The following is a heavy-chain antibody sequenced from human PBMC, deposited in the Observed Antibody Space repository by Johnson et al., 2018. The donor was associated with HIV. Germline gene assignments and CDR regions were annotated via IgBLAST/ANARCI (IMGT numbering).Heavy chain of an antibody. J-gene: IGHJ3*02. V-gene: IGHV3-30*02. CDR1: GFTFSSYG. Sequence: QVQLVESGGGVVQPGGSLRLSCAASGFTFSSYGMHWVRQAPGKGLEWAAFIRYDGSNKYYADSVKGRFTISRDNSKNKLYLQMNSLRAEDTAVYYCARERVWYYDSSGDVAFDIWGQGTMVTVSS. CDR2: IRYDGSNK. CDR3: ARERVWYYDSSGDVAFDI. D-gene: IGHD3-22*01.